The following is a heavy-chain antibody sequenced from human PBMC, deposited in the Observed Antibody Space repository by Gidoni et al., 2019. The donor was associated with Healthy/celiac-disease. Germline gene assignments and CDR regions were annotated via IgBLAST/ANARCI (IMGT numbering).Heavy chain of an antibody. CDR3: AKDSVLLWFGELPIFDY. CDR2: ISGSGGST. CDR1: GFTFSSYA. J-gene: IGHJ4*02. D-gene: IGHD3-10*01. V-gene: IGHV3-23*01. Sequence: EVQLLESGGGLVQTGGSRRPSCAASGFTFSSYAMSWVRQAPGKGLEWVSAISGSGGSTYYADSVKGRFTISRDNSKNTLYLQMNSLRAEDTAVYYCAKDSVLLWFGELPIFDYWGQGTLVTVSS.